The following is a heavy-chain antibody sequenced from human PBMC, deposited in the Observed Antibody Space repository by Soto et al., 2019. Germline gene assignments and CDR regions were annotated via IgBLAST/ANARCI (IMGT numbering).Heavy chain of an antibody. Sequence: EVQLVESGGGLVQPGGSLRPSCAASGFTFSSYWMSWVRQAPGKGLEWVANIKQDGSEKYYVDSVKGRFTISRDNAKNSLYLQMNSLRAEDTAVYYCARVRITIFGVVREIFDYWGQGTLVTVSS. J-gene: IGHJ4*02. CDR1: GFTFSSYW. D-gene: IGHD3-3*01. V-gene: IGHV3-7*01. CDR2: IKQDGSEK. CDR3: ARVRITIFGVVREIFDY.